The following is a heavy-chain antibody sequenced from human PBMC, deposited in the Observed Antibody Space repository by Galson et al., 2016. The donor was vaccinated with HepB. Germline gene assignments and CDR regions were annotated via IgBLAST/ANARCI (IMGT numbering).Heavy chain of an antibody. CDR1: TSSGHY. V-gene: IGHV3-7*01. CDR2: TSQDGSEK. J-gene: IGHJ4*02. Sequence: TSSGHYWGWVRPAPRKGLEWVAQTSQDGSEKYYADSVKGRFTISRDNTKNSLFLQMNSLRAEDTAVYYCARDATRGGDFDHWAQGTPVIVSS. D-gene: IGHD3-10*01. CDR3: ARDATRGGDFDH.